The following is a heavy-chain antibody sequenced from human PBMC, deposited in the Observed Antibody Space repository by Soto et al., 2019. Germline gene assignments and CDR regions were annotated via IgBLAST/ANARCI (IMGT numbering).Heavy chain of an antibody. J-gene: IGHJ6*02. CDR3: TRGHWGLDV. D-gene: IGHD3-16*01. V-gene: IGHV3-11*05. Sequence: QVQLMESGGDSVKPGGSLRLSCVASGFTFSDHYMSWIRQAPGKGLEWISYISINGRDTDYADSVKGRFTISRDNAKTSLYLQMSSLRAEDTAVYYCTRGHWGLDVWGQGTTFTVSS. CDR1: GFTFSDHY. CDR2: ISINGRDT.